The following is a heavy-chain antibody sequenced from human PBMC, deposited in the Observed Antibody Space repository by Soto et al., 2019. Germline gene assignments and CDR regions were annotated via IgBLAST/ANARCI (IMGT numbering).Heavy chain of an antibody. CDR2: IYHSGST. V-gene: IGHV4-30-2*01. J-gene: IGHJ4*02. Sequence: QLQLQESGSGLVKPSQTLSLTCDVSGGSISSGGYSWSWIRQPPGKGLEWIGYIYHSGSTYYNPSLKSRVTLSVDRSKNQFSLKLSSVTAADTAVYYCARAVSGYYYVFDYWGQGTLVTVSS. D-gene: IGHD3-22*01. CDR1: GGSISSGGYS. CDR3: ARAVSGYYYVFDY.